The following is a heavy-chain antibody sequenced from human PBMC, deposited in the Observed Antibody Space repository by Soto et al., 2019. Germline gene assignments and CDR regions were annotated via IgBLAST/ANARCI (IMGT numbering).Heavy chain of an antibody. Sequence: ESLKISCQGSGYTFSNYWIGLVRQMPGRGLEWVGFISRGFSDATYSPAFQGRVTISADNAMRSLFLHMNSLRDEDTAVYYCARDGKGAAYTHGPYYFDYWGQGALVTVSS. CDR3: ARDGKGAAYTHGPYYFDY. J-gene: IGHJ4*02. CDR2: ISRGFSDA. V-gene: IGHV5-51*01. CDR1: GYTFSNYW. D-gene: IGHD1-1*01.